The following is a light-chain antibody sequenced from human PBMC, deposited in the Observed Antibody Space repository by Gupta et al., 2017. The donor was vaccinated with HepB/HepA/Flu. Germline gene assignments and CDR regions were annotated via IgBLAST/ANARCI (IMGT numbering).Light chain of an antibody. CDR3: QQDNTYSAT. J-gene: IGKJ1*01. Sequence: DIQMTQSPSTLSASVGDRVTITCRASQSISSWLAWYQQKPGKAPKPLIYKASTLESGVPSRFSGSGSGTEFTLTISSLQPDDFATYYCQQDNTYSATFGQGTKVEIK. CDR1: QSISSW. CDR2: KAS. V-gene: IGKV1-5*03.